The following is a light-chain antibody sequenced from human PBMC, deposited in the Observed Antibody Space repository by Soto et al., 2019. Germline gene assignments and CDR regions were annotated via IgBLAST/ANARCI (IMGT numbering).Light chain of an antibody. V-gene: IGKV1-12*01. CDR2: AAS. Sequence: DIQMTQSPSSVSASVGDRVTITCRASQGIYSWIAWYQQKPGRAPKLLIYAASNLQSGVPLRFSGSGSGTDFILSINSLQPEDVATYYCQQLDSFPLTFGQGTRLEIK. CDR3: QQLDSFPLT. J-gene: IGKJ5*01. CDR1: QGIYSW.